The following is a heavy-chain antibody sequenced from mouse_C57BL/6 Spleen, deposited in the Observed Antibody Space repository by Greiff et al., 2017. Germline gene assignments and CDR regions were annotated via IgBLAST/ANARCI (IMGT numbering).Heavy chain of an antibody. CDR1: GYTFTSYW. D-gene: IGHD4-1*01. V-gene: IGHV1-50*01. Sequence: VQLQQPGAELVKPGASVKLSCKASGYTFTSYWMQWVKQRPGQGLEWIGEIDPSDSYTNYNQKFKGKATLTVDTSSRTAYMQLSSLTSEDSAVYYCARLTGTPLDYWGQGTTLTVSS. CDR2: IDPSDSYT. CDR3: ARLTGTPLDY. J-gene: IGHJ2*01.